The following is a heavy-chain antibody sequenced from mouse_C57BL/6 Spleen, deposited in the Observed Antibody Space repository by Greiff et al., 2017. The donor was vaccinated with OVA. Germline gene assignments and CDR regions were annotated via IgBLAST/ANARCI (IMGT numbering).Heavy chain of an antibody. CDR3: AREDGYFAY. CDR1: GFTFSSYA. Sequence: EVKLVESGGGLVKPGGSLKLSCAASGFTFSSYAMSWVRQTPEKRLEWVATISDGGSYTYYPDNVKGRFTISRDNTKNNLYLQMSHLKSEDTAMYYCAREDGYFAYWGQGTLVTVSA. D-gene: IGHD2-3*01. J-gene: IGHJ3*01. V-gene: IGHV5-4*01. CDR2: ISDGGSYT.